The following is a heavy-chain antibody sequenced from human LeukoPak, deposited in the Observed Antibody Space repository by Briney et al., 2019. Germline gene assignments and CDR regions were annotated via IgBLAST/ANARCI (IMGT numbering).Heavy chain of an antibody. CDR3: ARDFRSGWPPV. V-gene: IGHV4-61*01. CDR2: IYYSGST. CDR1: GGSLSSGSYY. J-gene: IGHJ4*02. D-gene: IGHD6-19*01. Sequence: SETLSLTCTVSGGSLSSGSYYWSWIRQPPGKGLEWIGYIYYSGSTNYNPSLKSRVTISVDTSKNQFSLKLSSVTAADTAVYYCARDFRSGWPPVWGQGTLVTVSS.